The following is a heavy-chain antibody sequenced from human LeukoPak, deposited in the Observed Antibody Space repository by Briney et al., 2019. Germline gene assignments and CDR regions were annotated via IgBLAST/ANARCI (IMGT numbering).Heavy chain of an antibody. CDR1: GFTFSSYA. Sequence: GGSLRLSCAASGFTFSSYAMSWVRQAPGKGLEWVSAISGSGGSTYYADSVKGRFTISRDNSKNTLYLQMNSLRAEDTAVYYCAKYIGGSIDMYYFDYWGQGTLVTVSS. J-gene: IGHJ4*02. CDR2: ISGSGGST. CDR3: AKYIGGSIDMYYFDY. V-gene: IGHV3-23*01. D-gene: IGHD4-23*01.